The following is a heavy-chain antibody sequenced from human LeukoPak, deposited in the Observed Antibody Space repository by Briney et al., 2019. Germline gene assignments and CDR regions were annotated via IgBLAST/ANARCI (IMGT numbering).Heavy chain of an antibody. V-gene: IGHV1-18*04. Sequence: ASVKVSCKASGYTFTGYYMHWVRQAPGQGLEWMGWISAYNGNTNYAQKLQGRVTMTTDTSTSTAYMELRSLRSDDTAVYYCARRFHPGDYFDYWGQGTLVTVSS. CDR1: GYTFTGYY. CDR2: ISAYNGNT. J-gene: IGHJ4*02. CDR3: ARRFHPGDYFDY.